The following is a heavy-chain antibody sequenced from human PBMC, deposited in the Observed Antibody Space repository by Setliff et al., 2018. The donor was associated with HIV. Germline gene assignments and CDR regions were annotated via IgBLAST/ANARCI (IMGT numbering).Heavy chain of an antibody. J-gene: IGHJ4*01. D-gene: IGHD2-15*01. CDR1: GYTFTRYY. CDR2: ISPSGIST. Sequence: GASVKVSCKASGYTFTRYYMHWVRQAPGQGLEWMGMISPSGISTSYAQKFQGRVTMTRDTSTSTAYMELSSLRSEDTAVYYCARVGSYWTQFDYWGQGTLVTVSS. V-gene: IGHV1-46*01. CDR3: ARVGSYWTQFDY.